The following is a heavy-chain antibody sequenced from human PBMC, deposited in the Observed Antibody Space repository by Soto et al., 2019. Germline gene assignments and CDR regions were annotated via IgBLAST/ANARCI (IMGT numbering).Heavy chain of an antibody. J-gene: IGHJ4*02. CDR3: ARGAAAAGTCVFDY. D-gene: IGHD6-13*01. Sequence: PGGSLRLSCAASGFTFSSYSMNWVRQAPGKGLEWVSSISSSSSYIYYADSVKGRFTISRDNAKNSLYLQMNSLRAEDTAVYYCARGAAAAGTCVFDYWGQGTLVTVSS. CDR1: GFTFSSYS. CDR2: ISSSSSYI. V-gene: IGHV3-21*01.